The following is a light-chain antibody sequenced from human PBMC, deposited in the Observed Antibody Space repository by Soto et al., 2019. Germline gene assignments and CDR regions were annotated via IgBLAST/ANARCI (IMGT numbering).Light chain of an antibody. Sequence: QCSLTQPASVSGSRGQSGTISCTGTISDVGGYNYVSWYQQLPGKAPKLMIYDVSDRPSGVSNRFSGSKSGNTASLTISGLQAEDEADHYCSSYTSSSLYVFGTGTKVTV. V-gene: IGLV2-14*01. CDR3: SSYTSSSLYV. CDR2: DVS. CDR1: ISDVGGYNY. J-gene: IGLJ1*01.